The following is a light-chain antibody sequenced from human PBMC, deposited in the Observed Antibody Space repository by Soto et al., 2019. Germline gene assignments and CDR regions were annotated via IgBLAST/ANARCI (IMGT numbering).Light chain of an antibody. V-gene: IGKV1-17*01. Sequence: DIQMTQSPSSLSASVGDRVTITCRSIQGIRNDLGWDQQKPGKAPKRLSYAASSLQSGVPSRFSGSGSGTEFTLTISSLQPEDFATYYCLQHNSYPRTFGGGTKVEIK. CDR3: LQHNSYPRT. CDR1: QGIRND. J-gene: IGKJ4*01. CDR2: AAS.